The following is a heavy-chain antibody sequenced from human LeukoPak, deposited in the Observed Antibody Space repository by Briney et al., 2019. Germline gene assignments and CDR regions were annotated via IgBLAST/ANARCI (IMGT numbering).Heavy chain of an antibody. J-gene: IGHJ5*01. CDR2: ISYDGSNK. CDR3: ARLYGDDS. V-gene: IGHV3-30*03. Sequence: PGRSLRLSCAASGFTFSSYGMHWVRQAPGKGLEWVAVISYDGSNKYYADSVKGRFTISRDNSKNTLYLQMNSLRAEDTAVYYCARLYGDDSWGQGTLVTVSS. CDR1: GFTFSSYG. D-gene: IGHD4-17*01.